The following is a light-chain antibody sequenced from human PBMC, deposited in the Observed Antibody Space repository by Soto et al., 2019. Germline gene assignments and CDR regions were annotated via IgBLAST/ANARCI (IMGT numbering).Light chain of an antibody. CDR3: QWYNSYWT. CDR1: QSIISW. V-gene: IGKV1-5*03. CDR2: KAS. J-gene: IGKJ1*01. Sequence: DIQMTQSPSTLSASVGDRVTITCRARQSIISWLAWYQQKPGKAPKLLIYKASSLESGVPSRFRGSGSRKEFTLTISGLQPDYFANYYCQWYNSYWTFGQGTKVEIQ.